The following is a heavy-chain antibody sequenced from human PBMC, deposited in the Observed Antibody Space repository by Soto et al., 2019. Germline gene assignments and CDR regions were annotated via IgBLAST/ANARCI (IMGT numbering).Heavy chain of an antibody. CDR3: AKGGGSYPDGSFDI. CDR1: GFTFDDYP. Sequence: EVQLVESGGGLVQPGRSLRLSCAASGFTFDDYPMHWVRQAPGKGLEWVSGISWNSGSIGYADSVKGRFTISRDNAKNSLYLQMNSLRAEDTALYYCAKGGGSYPDGSFDIWGQGTMVTVS. D-gene: IGHD1-26*01. CDR2: ISWNSGSI. V-gene: IGHV3-9*01. J-gene: IGHJ3*02.